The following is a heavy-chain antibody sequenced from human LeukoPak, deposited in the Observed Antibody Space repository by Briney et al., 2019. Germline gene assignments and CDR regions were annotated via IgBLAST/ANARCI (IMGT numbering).Heavy chain of an antibody. J-gene: IGHJ4*02. CDR3: ARSGDILTGYYVFGY. Sequence: GGSLRLSCAASGFTFSSYAMSWVRQAPGKGLEWVSAISGSGGSTYYADSVKGRFTISRDNSKNTLYLQMNSLRAEDTAVYYCARSGDILTGYYVFGYWGQGTLVTVSS. D-gene: IGHD3-9*01. CDR1: GFTFSSYA. V-gene: IGHV3-23*01. CDR2: ISGSGGST.